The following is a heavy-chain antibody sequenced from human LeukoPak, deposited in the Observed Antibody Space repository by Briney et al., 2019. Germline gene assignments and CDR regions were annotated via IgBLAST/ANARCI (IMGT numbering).Heavy chain of an antibody. Sequence: GGSLRLSCAASGFTFSSYWMHWVRHAPGKGLVWVSRINSDGSSTSYADSVKGRFTISRDNAKNTLYLQMNSLRAEDTAVYYCARGNVDPKKGPIDYWGQGTLVTVSS. CDR3: ARGNVDPKKGPIDY. D-gene: IGHD1-1*01. CDR1: GFTFSSYW. V-gene: IGHV3-74*01. CDR2: INSDGSST. J-gene: IGHJ4*02.